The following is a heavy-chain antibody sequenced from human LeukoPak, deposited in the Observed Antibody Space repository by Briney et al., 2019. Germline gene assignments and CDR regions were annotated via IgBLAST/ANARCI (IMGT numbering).Heavy chain of an antibody. V-gene: IGHV3-53*01. Sequence: GGSLRLSCAASGFTVSSNYMSWVRQAPGKGLEWVSVIYSGGNTYYADSVKGRFTISRDNSKNTLYLQMNSLRAEDTAVYYCARAASSGYDPFDYWGQGTLVTVSS. D-gene: IGHD3-22*01. J-gene: IGHJ4*02. CDR3: ARAASSGYDPFDY. CDR2: IYSGGNT. CDR1: GFTVSSNY.